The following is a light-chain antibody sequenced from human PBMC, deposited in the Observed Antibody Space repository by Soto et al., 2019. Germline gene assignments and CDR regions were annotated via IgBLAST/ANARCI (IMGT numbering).Light chain of an antibody. CDR3: QQYNNWYT. CDR1: QSASNN. V-gene: IGKV3-15*01. Sequence: EIVMTQSPATLPVSPGERATLSCRASQSASNNLAWYQQKPGQAPRLLIYGASTRATGIAARFSGSGSGTEFTLTISSLQYEDFAVYYCQQYNNWYTFGQGTKVEIK. J-gene: IGKJ2*01. CDR2: GAS.